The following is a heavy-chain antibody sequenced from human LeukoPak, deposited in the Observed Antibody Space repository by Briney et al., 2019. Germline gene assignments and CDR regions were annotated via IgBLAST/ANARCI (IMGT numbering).Heavy chain of an antibody. Sequence: GASVKVSCKASGYTFTGYYMHWVRQAPGQGLEWMGRINPNSGGTNYAQKFQGRVTMTRDTSISTAYMELSRLRSDGTAVYYCAREMITFGGVIVGDGYWGQGTLVTVSS. CDR3: AREMITFGGVIVGDGY. D-gene: IGHD3-16*02. CDR2: INPNSGGT. J-gene: IGHJ4*02. CDR1: GYTFTGYY. V-gene: IGHV1-2*06.